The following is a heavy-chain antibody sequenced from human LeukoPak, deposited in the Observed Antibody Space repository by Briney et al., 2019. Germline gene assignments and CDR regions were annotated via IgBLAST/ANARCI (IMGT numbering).Heavy chain of an antibody. CDR3: AIHRGYASPSDSFDI. Sequence: SETLSLTCTVSGGSISSYYWSWIRQPPGKGLEWIGYIYTSGSTTYNPSLKSRVSISADTSRNQISMKLSSVTAADTAVYYCAIHRGYASPSDSFDIWGQGTMVTVSS. V-gene: IGHV4-4*09. J-gene: IGHJ3*02. CDR1: GGSISSYY. CDR2: IYTSGST. D-gene: IGHD5-12*01.